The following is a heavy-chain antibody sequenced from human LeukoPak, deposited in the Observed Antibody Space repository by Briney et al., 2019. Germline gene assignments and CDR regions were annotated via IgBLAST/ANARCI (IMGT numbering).Heavy chain of an antibody. CDR3: ASGLRYFDWLLANDY. D-gene: IGHD3-9*01. CDR2: ISSSGSTI. V-gene: IGHV3-48*03. Sequence: QPGGSLRLSCAASGFTFSSYEMNWVRQAPGKGLEWVSYISSSGSTIYYADSVKGRFTISRDNAKNSLYLQMNSLRAEDTAVYYCASGLRYFDWLLANDYWGQGTLVTVSS. J-gene: IGHJ4*02. CDR1: GFTFSSYE.